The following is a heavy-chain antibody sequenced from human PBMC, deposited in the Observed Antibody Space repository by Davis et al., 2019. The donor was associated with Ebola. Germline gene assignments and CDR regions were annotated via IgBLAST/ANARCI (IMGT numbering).Heavy chain of an antibody. CDR3: ATLRRTITGMDDGFDI. V-gene: IGHV5-51*01. Sequence: GESLKISCKGSGYSFTTYWIGWVRQMPGKGLEWMGIIYTGDSDTRYSPSFRGQVTISADKSFKTAFLHWSSLKPSDTAMYYCATLRRTITGMDDGFDIWGQGTMVTVSS. J-gene: IGHJ3*02. CDR2: IYTGDSDT. D-gene: IGHD7-27*01. CDR1: GYSFTTYW.